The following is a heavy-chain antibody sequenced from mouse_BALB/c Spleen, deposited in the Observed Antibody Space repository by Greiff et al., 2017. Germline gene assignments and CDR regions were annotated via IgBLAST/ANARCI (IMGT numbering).Heavy chain of an antibody. Sequence: EVQRVESGGGLVPPGGSRKLSCAASGFTFSSFGMHWVRQAPEKGLEWVAYISSGSSTIYYADTVKGRFTISRDHPKNTLFLQMTSLRSEETAMYYCARKGGSHYAMDYWGQGTSVTVSS. J-gene: IGHJ4*01. CDR1: GFTFSSFG. CDR3: ARKGGSHYAMDY. D-gene: IGHD1-1*02. CDR2: ISSGSSTI. V-gene: IGHV5-17*02.